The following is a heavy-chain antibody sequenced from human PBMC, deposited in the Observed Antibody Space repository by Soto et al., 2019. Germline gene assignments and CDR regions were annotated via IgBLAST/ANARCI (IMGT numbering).Heavy chain of an antibody. V-gene: IGHV4-39*01. CDR1: GGSISSLNYY. Sequence: SETLSLTCTVPGGSISSLNYYWGWIRQPPGKGLEWIGSIYYSGSTHYNPSLKSRVTISVDTSKNQFSLKLRSVTAADTAVYYCSRVDPGETSPFDHWGQGTLVTVSS. J-gene: IGHJ4*02. CDR2: IYYSGST. CDR3: SRVDPGETSPFDH. D-gene: IGHD3-10*01.